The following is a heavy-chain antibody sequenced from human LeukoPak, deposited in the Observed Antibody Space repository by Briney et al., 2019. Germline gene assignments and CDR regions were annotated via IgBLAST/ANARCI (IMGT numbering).Heavy chain of an antibody. CDR2: INPNSGGT. J-gene: IGHJ5*02. CDR3: AREGPIAAADYNNWFDP. CDR1: GYTFTGYY. V-gene: IGHV1-2*02. Sequence: GASVKVSCKASGYTFTGYYMHWVRQAPGQGLEWMGWINPNSGGTNYAQKFQGRVTMTRDTSISTAYMELSRLRSDDTAVYYCAREGPIAAADYNNWFDPWGQGTLVTVSS. D-gene: IGHD6-13*01.